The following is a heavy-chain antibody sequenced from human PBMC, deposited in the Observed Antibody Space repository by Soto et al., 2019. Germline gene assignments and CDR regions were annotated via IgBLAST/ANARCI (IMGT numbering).Heavy chain of an antibody. CDR3: ASTPTYYDFWSGYPDAFDN. CDR2: IYYSGST. V-gene: IGHV4-30-4*01. D-gene: IGHD3-3*01. Sequence: PSETLSLTCTVSVGSISSGDYYWSWIRQPPGKGLEWIGYIYYSGSTYYNPSLKSRVTISVDTSKNQFSLKLSSVTAADTGVYYCASTPTYYDFWSGYPDAFDNWGQGTMVTVSS. J-gene: IGHJ3*02. CDR1: VGSISSGDYY.